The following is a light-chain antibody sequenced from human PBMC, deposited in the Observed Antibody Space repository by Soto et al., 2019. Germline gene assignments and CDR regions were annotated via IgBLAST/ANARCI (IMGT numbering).Light chain of an antibody. CDR3: QQSYSTLWT. CDR1: QNIRSN. J-gene: IGKJ1*01. Sequence: EVVMTQSPASLSASPGERVTLSCRASQNIRSNLAWYQQKPGQAPRLLIYGASTRATGIPARFSGSGSGTDFTLTISSLQPEDFATYYCQQSYSTLWTFGQGTKVDIK. CDR2: GAS. V-gene: IGKV3-15*01.